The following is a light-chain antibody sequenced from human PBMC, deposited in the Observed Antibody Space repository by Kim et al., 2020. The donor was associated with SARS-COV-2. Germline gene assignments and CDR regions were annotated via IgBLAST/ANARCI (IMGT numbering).Light chain of an antibody. CDR1: SSNIGAGYD. CDR2: DNT. Sequence: QSVLTQPPSVSGAPGQRVTISCTGSSSNIGAGYDVHWYQQLPGTAPKLLIYDNTNRPSGVPDRLSGSKSGISATLAITGLPAEDEADYYCQSYDSSLSVYVFGTGTKVTVL. J-gene: IGLJ1*01. V-gene: IGLV1-40*01. CDR3: QSYDSSLSVYV.